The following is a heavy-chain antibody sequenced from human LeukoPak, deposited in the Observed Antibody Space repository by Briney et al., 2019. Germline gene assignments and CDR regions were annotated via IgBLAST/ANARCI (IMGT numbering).Heavy chain of an antibody. CDR2: ISGSGGNT. V-gene: IGHV3-23*01. CDR1: GFTFSSYA. D-gene: IGHD6-13*01. Sequence: GESLTLSCAASGFTFSSYAMSWIRQPAGKGLDWVSAISGSGGNTYYADCVKGRFTITRDNSKNTLYLQMNSLRTEDTAVYYCARVAAAGRFDYWGQGTLVTVSS. J-gene: IGHJ4*02. CDR3: ARVAAAGRFDY.